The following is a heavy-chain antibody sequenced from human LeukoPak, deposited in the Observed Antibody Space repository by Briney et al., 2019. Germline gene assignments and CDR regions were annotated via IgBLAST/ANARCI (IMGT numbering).Heavy chain of an antibody. J-gene: IGHJ4*02. V-gene: IGHV3-53*01. D-gene: IGHD3-10*01. CDR3: ATLKGWYGEGCFDY. CDR1: GVTVSSIY. CDR2: IYPDGRT. Sequence: GGSLRLSCAASGVTVSSIYMGWVRQAPGKGLDWVSVIYPDGRTYYAESVKGRFTISRDSSENTLFLQMNSLRAEDPALYYCATLKGWYGEGCFDYWGQGTLVTVSS.